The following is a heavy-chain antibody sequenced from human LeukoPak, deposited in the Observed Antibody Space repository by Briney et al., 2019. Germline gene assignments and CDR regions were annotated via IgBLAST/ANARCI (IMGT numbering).Heavy chain of an antibody. J-gene: IGHJ4*02. CDR1: GFTFDDYG. V-gene: IGHV3-20*04. CDR3: ARKGYYGSGTYLDY. CDR2: INWNGDRT. Sequence: GSLRLSCAASGFTFDDYGMSWVRQAPGKGLEWVSGINWNGDRTGYADSVRGGFTISSNNAKNSLYLQMNSLRAEDTALYYCARKGYYGSGTYLDYWGQGTLVTVSS. D-gene: IGHD3-10*01.